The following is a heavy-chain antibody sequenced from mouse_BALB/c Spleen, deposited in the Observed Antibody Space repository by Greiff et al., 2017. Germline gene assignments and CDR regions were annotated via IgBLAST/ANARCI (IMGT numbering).Heavy chain of an antibody. Sequence: EVQLQESGPELVKPGASVKIPCKASGYTFTDYNMDWVKQSHGKSLEWIGDINPNNGGTGYNQKFKSKATLTVDNSSSTAYMELRSLTSEDSAVYYCARSQLVNAMDYWGQGTSVTVSS. CDR2: INPNNGGT. D-gene: IGHD4-1*02. CDR1: GYTFTDYN. J-gene: IGHJ4*01. V-gene: IGHV1-18*01. CDR3: ARSQLVNAMDY.